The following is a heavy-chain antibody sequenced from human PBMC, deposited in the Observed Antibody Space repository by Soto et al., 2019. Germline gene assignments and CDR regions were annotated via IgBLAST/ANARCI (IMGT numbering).Heavy chain of an antibody. CDR1: GFTFDDYA. CDR2: ISWNSGSI. CDR3: AKDISRGDIVATIIGLGYYYYMDV. J-gene: IGHJ6*03. Sequence: GGSLRLSCAASGFTFDDYAMHWVRQAPGKGLEWVSGISWNSGSIGYADSVKGRFTISRDNAKNSLYLQMNSLRAEDTALYYCAKDISRGDIVATIIGLGYYYYMDVWGKGTTVTVSS. D-gene: IGHD5-12*01. V-gene: IGHV3-9*01.